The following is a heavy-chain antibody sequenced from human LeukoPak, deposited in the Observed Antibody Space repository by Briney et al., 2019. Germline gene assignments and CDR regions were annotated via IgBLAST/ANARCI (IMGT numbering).Heavy chain of an antibody. Sequence: SETLSLTCTVSGYSIISGHYWGWIRQPPGKGLEWIGSIYYSGNTYYNASLKSRVSMSVDTSKNQFSLKLTSVTAADTAVYYCARGLVRASGNYLYYWGQGTLVTVSS. CDR2: IYYSGNT. CDR3: ARGLVRASGNYLYY. D-gene: IGHD1-26*01. CDR1: GYSIISGHY. J-gene: IGHJ4*02. V-gene: IGHV4-38-2*02.